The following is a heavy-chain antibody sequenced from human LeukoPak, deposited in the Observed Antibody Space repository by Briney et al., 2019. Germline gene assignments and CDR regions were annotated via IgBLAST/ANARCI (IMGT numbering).Heavy chain of an antibody. CDR3: IRDGAVTGIWFDS. J-gene: IGHJ5*01. V-gene: IGHV1-2*06. CDR1: GYTFTGYY. Sequence: ASVRVSCKTSGYTFTGYYIHWERPAPGQGLEWMGQLNPNSGDTNYTQKYQGRLTMTRDTSVGTAYMELSRLTSDDTAVYYCIRDGAVTGIWFDSWGQGSLVTVSS. CDR2: LNPNSGDT. D-gene: IGHD6-19*01.